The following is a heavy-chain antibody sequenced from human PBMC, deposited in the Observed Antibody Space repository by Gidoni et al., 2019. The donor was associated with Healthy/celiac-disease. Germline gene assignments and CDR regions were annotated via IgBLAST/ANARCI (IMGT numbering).Heavy chain of an antibody. Sequence: EVQLLESGGGLVQPGGSLSLSCSASGFPFSSYAMSWVRQAPGKGLEWVSAISGSGGSTYYADSVKGRFTISRDNSKNTLYLQMNSLRAEDTAVYYCAKSILDIAAEFNYWGQGTLVTVSS. V-gene: IGHV3-23*01. CDR1: GFPFSSYA. D-gene: IGHD6-25*01. CDR3: AKSILDIAAEFNY. J-gene: IGHJ4*02. CDR2: ISGSGGST.